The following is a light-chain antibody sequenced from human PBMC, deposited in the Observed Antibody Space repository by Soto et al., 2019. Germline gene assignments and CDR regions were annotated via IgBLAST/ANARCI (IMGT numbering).Light chain of an antibody. J-gene: IGKJ5*01. CDR2: GAK. Sequence: DIQMKMFPSFPSASVGEIGTITSPASQARSNYLKWYQQKPGKAPNLLIFGAKTLQSGVPSRFSGSGYGTDFTLTITTLQPEDVGIYYCQQCHATPLTFGQGTRLEIK. V-gene: IGKV1-39*01. CDR3: QQCHATPLT. CDR1: QARSNY.